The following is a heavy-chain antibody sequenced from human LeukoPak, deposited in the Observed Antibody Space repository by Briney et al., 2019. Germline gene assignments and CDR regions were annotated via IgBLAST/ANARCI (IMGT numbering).Heavy chain of an antibody. CDR3: AHRFVHGDYDY. V-gene: IGHV2-5*02. D-gene: IGHD4-17*01. CDR1: GFSLSTSGVG. Sequence: SGPTLVNPTQTLTLTCTFSGFSLSTSGVGVGWIRQSPGKALEWLALIYWDDDKYYSPSLKSRPTITKDTSKNQVVLTTTNMDPVDTATYYCAHRFVHGDYDYWGQGTLVTVSS. J-gene: IGHJ4*02. CDR2: IYWDDDK.